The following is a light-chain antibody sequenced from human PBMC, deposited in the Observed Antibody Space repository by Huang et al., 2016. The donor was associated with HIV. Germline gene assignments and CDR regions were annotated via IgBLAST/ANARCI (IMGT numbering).Light chain of an antibody. J-gene: IGKJ1*01. CDR1: QTVSNH. Sequence: EIVLTQSPATLSLSPGERATPSCRASQTVSNHLAWDQQRPGQAPRLLIYDESVRAAGVPARFSGSGSGTDFTLTISSLEPDDFAVYYCQQRTNWPRTFGQGTEVEIK. CDR2: DES. V-gene: IGKV3-11*01. CDR3: QQRTNWPRT.